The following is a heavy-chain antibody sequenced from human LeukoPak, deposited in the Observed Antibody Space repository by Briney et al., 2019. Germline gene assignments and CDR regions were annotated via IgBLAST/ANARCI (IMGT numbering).Heavy chain of an antibody. D-gene: IGHD5-18*01. CDR1: GGTFSSYA. J-gene: IGHJ4*02. V-gene: IGHV1-69*06. CDR2: IIPIFGTA. Sequence: SVKVSCKASGGTFSSYAISWVRQAPGQGLEWMGGIIPIFGTANYAQKFQGRVTITADKSTSTAYMELSSLRSEDTAVYYCASPRYSYGLYDYWGQGTLVTVSS. CDR3: ASPRYSYGLYDY.